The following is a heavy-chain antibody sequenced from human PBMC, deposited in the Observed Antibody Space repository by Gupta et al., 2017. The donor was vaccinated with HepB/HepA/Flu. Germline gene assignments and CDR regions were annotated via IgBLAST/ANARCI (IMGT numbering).Heavy chain of an antibody. CDR3: AKGGRDSYTNIFFDH. V-gene: IGHV3-23*01. D-gene: IGHD2-2*02. CDR2: ISGSGGSI. Sequence: EVQLSQSGGGLVQPGGSLRISCVASGYSFRTYAMCWVRQAPGKGLKWVSTISGSGGSIYYADSVKGRFTISRDYSKNTVFLQMNSLRAEDTAVYYCAKGGRDSYTNIFFDHWGQGALVTVSS. CDR1: GYSFRTYA. J-gene: IGHJ4*02.